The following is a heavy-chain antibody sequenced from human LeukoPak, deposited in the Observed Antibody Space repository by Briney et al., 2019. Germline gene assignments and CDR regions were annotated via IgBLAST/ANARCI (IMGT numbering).Heavy chain of an antibody. J-gene: IGHJ3*02. D-gene: IGHD3-3*01. V-gene: IGHV1-18*01. CDR1: GYTFTIYG. CDR3: ARDGGWFWRTDHDAFDI. CDR2: ISAYNGNT. Sequence: ASVKVSCKASGYTFTIYGISWVRQAPGQGLEWMGWISAYNGNTNYAQKLQGRVTMTTDTSTSTAYMELRSLRSDDTAVYYCARDGGWFWRTDHDAFDIWGQGTMVTVSS.